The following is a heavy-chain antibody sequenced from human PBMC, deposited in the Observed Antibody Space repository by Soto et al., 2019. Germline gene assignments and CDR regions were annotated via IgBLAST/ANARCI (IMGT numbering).Heavy chain of an antibody. CDR2: ISGSGGST. CDR3: AKVAPDVILMVYAIWGWFDP. J-gene: IGHJ5*02. D-gene: IGHD2-8*01. CDR1: GFTFSSYA. Sequence: PGGSLRLCCAASGFTFSSYAMSWVRQAPGKGLEWVSAISGSGGSTYYADSVKGRFTISRDNSKNTLYLQMNSLRAEDTAVYYCAKVAPDVILMVYAIWGWFDPWGQGTLVTVSS. V-gene: IGHV3-23*01.